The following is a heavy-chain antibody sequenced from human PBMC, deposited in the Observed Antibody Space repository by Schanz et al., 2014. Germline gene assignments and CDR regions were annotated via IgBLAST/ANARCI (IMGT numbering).Heavy chain of an antibody. V-gene: IGHV3-23*01. CDR1: GFTFNSYA. D-gene: IGHD2-15*01. J-gene: IGHJ6*02. Sequence: EVQLLDSGGGLVQPGGSLRLSCAASGFTFNSYAMTWVRQAPGKGLEWVSSISHSGGSKYYADSVKGRFTISRDNSKNILYLQMNSLRAEDTAVFYCAKGMGYCSGGTCYDYYYYGLDVWGQGTTVTVSS. CDR2: ISHSGGSK. CDR3: AKGMGYCSGGTCYDYYYYGLDV.